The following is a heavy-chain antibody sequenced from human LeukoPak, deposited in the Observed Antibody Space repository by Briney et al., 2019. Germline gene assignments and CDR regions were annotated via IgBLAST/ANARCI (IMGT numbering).Heavy chain of an antibody. J-gene: IGHJ4*02. V-gene: IGHV4-59*04. CDR2: TYYGGNT. Sequence: PSETLSLTCSVSGGSLSFHYWSWIRQPPGKGLEWIGNTYYGGNTHYNPSLKRRISISVDTSKNQFSLELSSVTAADTAVYYCAAAFDYWGQGTLVTVSS. D-gene: IGHD6-25*01. CDR3: AAAFDY. CDR1: GGSLSFHY.